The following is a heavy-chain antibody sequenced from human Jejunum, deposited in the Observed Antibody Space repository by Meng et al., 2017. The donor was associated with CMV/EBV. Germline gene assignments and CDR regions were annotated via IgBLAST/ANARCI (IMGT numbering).Heavy chain of an antibody. V-gene: IGHV3-23*01. CDR3: APVGGWGTGTPTTLIT. J-gene: IGHJ5*02. CDR2: IRGSGDKT. CDR1: TFSAYT. Sequence: TFSAYTMSWVRQAAGKGPEWVSAIRGSGDKTSYADSVTGRFSISRDNSKNTLFLQMNGLRAEDTAIYYCAPVGGWGTGTPTTLITWGQGTLVTVSS. D-gene: IGHD4-17*01.